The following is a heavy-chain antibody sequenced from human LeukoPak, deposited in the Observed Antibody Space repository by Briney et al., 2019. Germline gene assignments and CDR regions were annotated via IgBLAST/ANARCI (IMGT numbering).Heavy chain of an antibody. J-gene: IGHJ2*01. V-gene: IGHV4-34*01. Sequence: SETLSLTCAVYSGTFRGYYWSWIRQPPGKGLEWIGEIHYTGATNYKPSLKSRVTISGDPSKNQVSLRVYSVTAADTAVYYCARGVLGPYYFDLWGRGTLVTVSS. D-gene: IGHD7-27*01. CDR2: IHYTGAT. CDR1: SGTFRGYY. CDR3: ARGVLGPYYFDL.